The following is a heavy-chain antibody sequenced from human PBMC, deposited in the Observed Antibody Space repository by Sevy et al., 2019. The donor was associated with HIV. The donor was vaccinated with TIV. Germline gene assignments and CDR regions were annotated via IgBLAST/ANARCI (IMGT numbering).Heavy chain of an antibody. CDR1: GGSVRSGAYY. J-gene: IGHJ6*02. CDR3: ARVVVTSGNEYYYGMDV. V-gene: IGHV4-61*08. D-gene: IGHD2-21*02. Sequence: SETLSLTCTVSGGSVRSGAYYWSWVRQPPGKGLESIGYINYSGNTNYYPSLKSRATLSVDTSKNQFSLKLNSMTAADTAVYYCARVVVTSGNEYYYGMDVWGQGTTVTVSS. CDR2: INYSGNT.